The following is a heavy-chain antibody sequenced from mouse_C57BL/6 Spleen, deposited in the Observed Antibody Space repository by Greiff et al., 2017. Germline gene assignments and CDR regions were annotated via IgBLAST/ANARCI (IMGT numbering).Heavy chain of an antibody. CDR2: ISYDGSN. CDR1: GYSITSGYY. J-gene: IGHJ4*01. CDR3: ARYGTAQAPFLYYYAMDD. V-gene: IGHV3-6*01. D-gene: IGHD3-2*02. Sequence: EVQLVESGPGLVNPSQSLSLTCSVTGYSITSGYYWNWIRQFPGNKLEWMGYISYDGSNNYNPSLKNRIPITLDTSKNQFFLKLNSVTTEDTATYYCARYGTAQAPFLYYYAMDDWGQGTSVTV.